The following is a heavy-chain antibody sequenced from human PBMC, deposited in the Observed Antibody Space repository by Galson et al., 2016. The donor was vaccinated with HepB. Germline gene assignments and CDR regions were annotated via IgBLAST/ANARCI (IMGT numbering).Heavy chain of an antibody. CDR3: ATGIVVAGKYYYHYMDV. J-gene: IGHJ6*03. Sequence: SETLSLTCIVSGGSISSDYYWGWIRQPPGRGLEWIGSIYSGEDTYYNPSLKSRVTISVDTSKNQASLRLDSVNAADTGVYYCATGIVVAGKYYYHYMDVWGKGTTVTVSS. CDR2: IYSGEDT. CDR1: GGSISSDYY. D-gene: IGHD6-19*01. V-gene: IGHV4-39*01.